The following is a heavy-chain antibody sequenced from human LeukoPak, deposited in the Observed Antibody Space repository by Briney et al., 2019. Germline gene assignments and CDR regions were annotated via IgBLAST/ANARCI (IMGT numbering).Heavy chain of an antibody. Sequence: GGSLRLSCAASGFTVSSNYMSWVRQAPGKGLEWVSAISGSGGSTYYADSVKGRFTISRDNSKNTLYLQMNSLRAEDTAVYYCARPEGSSRAFDIWGQRTMVTVSS. CDR2: ISGSGGST. D-gene: IGHD6-13*01. CDR3: ARPEGSSRAFDI. V-gene: IGHV3-23*01. CDR1: GFTVSSNY. J-gene: IGHJ3*02.